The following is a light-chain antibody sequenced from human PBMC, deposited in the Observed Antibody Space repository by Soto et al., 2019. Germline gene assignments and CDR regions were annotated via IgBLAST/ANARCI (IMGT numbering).Light chain of an antibody. CDR3: QQRSNWPIT. CDR2: DAS. CDR1: QNINRY. J-gene: IGKJ5*01. V-gene: IGKV3-11*01. Sequence: EIVLTQSASTLSLSAGERATLSCRASQNINRYLAWYHQKPGQPPRLLIYDASTRATGIPARFSGSGSGTDFNLTISSLETEDFAVYYCQQRSNWPITFGQGTRLEIK.